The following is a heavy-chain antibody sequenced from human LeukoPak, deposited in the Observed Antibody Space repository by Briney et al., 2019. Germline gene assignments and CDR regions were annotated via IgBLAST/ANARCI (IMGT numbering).Heavy chain of an antibody. J-gene: IGHJ5*01. D-gene: IGHD3-3*01. CDR3: ARGPTFDWLVS. CDR2: IYSGGST. V-gene: IGHV3-53*01. CDR1: GFTVNNNY. Sequence: PGGSLRLSCAASGFTVNNNYMTWVRQAPGKGLEWVSVIYSGGSTYYADSVKGRFTISRDNSKNTLYLQMNSLRAEDTAVYYCARGPTFDWLVSWGQGTLVTVSS.